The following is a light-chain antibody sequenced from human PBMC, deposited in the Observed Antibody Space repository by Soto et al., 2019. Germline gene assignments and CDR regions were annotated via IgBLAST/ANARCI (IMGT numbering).Light chain of an antibody. J-gene: IGLJ1*01. Sequence: QSVLTQPASVSGSPGQSITISCTGTSSDVGGYNYVSWYQQHPGKAPKLMIYDVSNRPSGVSTRFSGSKSGNTASLTISGLQSEDEADYYCRSYTSSTLLVFGTGTKLTVL. CDR2: DVS. V-gene: IGLV2-14*01. CDR3: RSYTSSTLLV. CDR1: SSDVGGYNY.